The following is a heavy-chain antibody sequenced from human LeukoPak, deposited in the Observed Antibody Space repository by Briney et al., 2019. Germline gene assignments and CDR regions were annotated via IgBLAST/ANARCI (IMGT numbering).Heavy chain of an antibody. CDR1: GYRFTSYW. CDR2: TYPGDSDT. CDR3: ATRLVSSGQAFDY. D-gene: IGHD3-22*01. Sequence: GESLKISCKGSGYRFTSYWIGWVRQMPGKGLEWMGITYPGDSDTRYSPSFQGQVTISADKSISTAYLQWSSLKASDTAMYYCATRLVSSGQAFDYWGQGTLVTVSS. V-gene: IGHV5-51*01. J-gene: IGHJ4*02.